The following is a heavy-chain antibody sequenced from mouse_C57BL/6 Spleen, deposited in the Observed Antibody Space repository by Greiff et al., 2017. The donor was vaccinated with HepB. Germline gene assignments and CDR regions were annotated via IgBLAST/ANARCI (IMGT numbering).Heavy chain of an antibody. D-gene: IGHD2-5*01. CDR3: ARDDYSNYYFDY. J-gene: IGHJ2*01. Sequence: QVQLQQSGAELVKPGASVKISCKASGYAFSSYWMNWVKQRPGKGLEWIGQIYPGDGDTNYNGKFKGKATLTADKSSSTAYMQLSSLTSEDSAVYFCARDDYSNYYFDYWGQGTTLTVSS. CDR2: IYPGDGDT. CDR1: GYAFSSYW. V-gene: IGHV1-80*01.